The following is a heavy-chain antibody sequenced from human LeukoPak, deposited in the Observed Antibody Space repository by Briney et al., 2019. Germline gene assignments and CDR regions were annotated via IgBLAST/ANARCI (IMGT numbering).Heavy chain of an antibody. Sequence: PGGSLRLSCVASGFTFSSRDWMTWVRQAPGKGLEWVANIKQDGSEKNYVDSVKGRFTISRDNSKNTLYLQMNSLRAEDTAVYYCAKDGVNTYGSGSRTPYYFDYWGQGTLVTVSS. CDR2: IKQDGSEK. V-gene: IGHV3-7*03. CDR3: AKDGVNTYGSGSRTPYYFDY. CDR1: GFTFSSRDW. J-gene: IGHJ4*02. D-gene: IGHD3-10*01.